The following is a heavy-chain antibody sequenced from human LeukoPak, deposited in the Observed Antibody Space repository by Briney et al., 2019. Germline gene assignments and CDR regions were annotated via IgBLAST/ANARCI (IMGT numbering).Heavy chain of an antibody. CDR2: ISSSSNYI. CDR3: AELGITMIGGV. J-gene: IGHJ6*04. V-gene: IGHV3-21*01. CDR1: GFTFSSYT. Sequence: GGSLRLSCAASGFTFSSYTMNWVRQAPGKGLEWVSFISSSSNYIYYADSVKGRFTISRDNAKNSLYLQMNSLRAEDTAVYYCAELGITMIGGVWGKGTTVTISS. D-gene: IGHD3-10*02.